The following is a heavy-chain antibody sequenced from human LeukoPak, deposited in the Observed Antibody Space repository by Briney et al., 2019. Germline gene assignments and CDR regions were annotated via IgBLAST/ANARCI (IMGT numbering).Heavy chain of an antibody. V-gene: IGHV1-18*01. Sequence: ASVKVSCKASGYTFTSYGISWVRQAPGQGLEWMGWISAYNGNTNYAQKLQGRVTMTTDTFTSTAYMELRSLRSDDTAVYYCARDRKWELRGAFDIWGQGTMVTVSS. J-gene: IGHJ3*02. CDR1: GYTFTSYG. CDR2: ISAYNGNT. CDR3: ARDRKWELRGAFDI. D-gene: IGHD1-26*01.